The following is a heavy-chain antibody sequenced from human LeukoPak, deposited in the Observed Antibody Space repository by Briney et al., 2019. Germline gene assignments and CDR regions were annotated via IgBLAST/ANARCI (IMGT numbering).Heavy chain of an antibody. D-gene: IGHD3-22*01. Sequence: ASVKVSCKASGYTFTSYDINWVRQATGQRLEWMGWMNPNSGNTGYAQKFQGRVTMTRNTSISTAYMELSSVRSEDTAVYYCASVSDDSSGYYLDNWFDPWGQGTLVSVSS. V-gene: IGHV1-8*01. CDR1: GYTFTSYD. CDR3: ASVSDDSSGYYLDNWFDP. CDR2: MNPNSGNT. J-gene: IGHJ5*02.